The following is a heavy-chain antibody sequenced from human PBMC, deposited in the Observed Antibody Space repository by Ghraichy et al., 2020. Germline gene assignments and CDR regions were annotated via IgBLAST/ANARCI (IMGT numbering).Heavy chain of an antibody. CDR1: GSALRTSA. J-gene: IGHJ4*02. Sequence: SVKVSCKAYGSALRTSAIQWVRQAWGQPLEWIGWILLVSGNTNYAPKFRGRVSMTRDGSTDTAYMELYNLASDDTALYFCAAFCGRHCIVDSWGQGTLVSVSS. V-gene: IGHV1-58*02. CDR3: AAFCGRHCIVDS. CDR2: ILLVSGNT. D-gene: IGHD2-21*02.